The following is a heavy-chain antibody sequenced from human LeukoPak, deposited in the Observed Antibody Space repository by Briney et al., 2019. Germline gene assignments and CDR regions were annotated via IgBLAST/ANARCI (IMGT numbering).Heavy chain of an antibody. CDR2: ISFDGNTK. CDR3: ARAGSPTQNWFDP. J-gene: IGHJ5*02. D-gene: IGHD6-19*01. V-gene: IGHV3-30-3*01. Sequence: GRSLRLSCAASGFSFSTYTMHWVRQAPGKGLEWVAVISFDGNTKLYADSVKGRFTISRDDSKSTLYPQMNSLRPEDTAVYYCARAGSPTQNWFDPWGQGTLVTVSS. CDR1: GFSFSTYT.